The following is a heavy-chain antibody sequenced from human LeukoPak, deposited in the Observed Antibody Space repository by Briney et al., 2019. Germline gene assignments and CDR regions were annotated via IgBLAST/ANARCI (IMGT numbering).Heavy chain of an antibody. Sequence: PGGSPRLSCAASGFTFSEYGMHWVRQAPGKGLEWVSFIHYDASNKFFADSVQGRFTISRDNSLDTVYLQMNRLRPEDTGIYYCATNLIVGATIDYWGQGTLVTVSS. CDR2: IHYDASNK. D-gene: IGHD1-26*01. CDR1: GFTFSEYG. CDR3: ATNLIVGATIDY. V-gene: IGHV3-30*02. J-gene: IGHJ4*02.